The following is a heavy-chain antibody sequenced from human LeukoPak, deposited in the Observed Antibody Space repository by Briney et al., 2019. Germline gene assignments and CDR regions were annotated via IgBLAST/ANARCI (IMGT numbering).Heavy chain of an antibody. CDR1: GFTFSSYN. J-gene: IGHJ6*02. CDR3: ARESGFYGMDV. D-gene: IGHD7-27*01. CDR2: ISSSSSYI. V-gene: IGHV3-21*01. Sequence: GGSLRLSCAASGFTFSSYNMNWVRQAPGKGLEWVSSISSSSSYIYYADSVKGRFTISRDNAKSSLFLQMNSLRAEDTAVYYCARESGFYGMDVWGQGTTVTVSS.